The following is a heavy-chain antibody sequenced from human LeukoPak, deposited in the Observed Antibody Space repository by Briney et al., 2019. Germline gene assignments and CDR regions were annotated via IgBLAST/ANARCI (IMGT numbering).Heavy chain of an antibody. CDR1: GYTFTGYY. CDR3: ARAYGGNSGLFDY. Sequence: GASVKVSCKASGYTFTGYYMHWVRQAPGQGLEWMGWINPNSGGTNYAQKFQGRVTMTRDTSISTAYMELSRLRSGDTAVYYCARAYGGNSGLFDYWGQGTLVTVSS. V-gene: IGHV1-2*02. J-gene: IGHJ4*02. D-gene: IGHD4-23*01. CDR2: INPNSGGT.